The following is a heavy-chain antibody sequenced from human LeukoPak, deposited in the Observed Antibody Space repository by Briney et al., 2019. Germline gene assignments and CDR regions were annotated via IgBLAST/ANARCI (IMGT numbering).Heavy chain of an antibody. V-gene: IGHV4-61*02. CDR3: ARVSTLDGIVLDS. CDR2: VYTSGRT. CDR1: GGSISGGNYY. J-gene: IGHJ4*02. Sequence: PSETLSLTCTVSGGSISGGNYYWSWIRQPAGQGLYWIGRVYTSGRTNYNPSLRNRVSMSLDTSKNQFSLTLNSVTAADTAVYYCARVSTLDGIVLDSWGQGILVTVSP. D-gene: IGHD2-15*01.